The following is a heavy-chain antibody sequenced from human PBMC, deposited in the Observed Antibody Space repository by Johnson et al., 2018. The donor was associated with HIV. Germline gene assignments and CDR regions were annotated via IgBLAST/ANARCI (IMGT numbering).Heavy chain of an antibody. CDR3: ASLWFGEVAVDYAFDV. CDR1: GFAFSSYA. J-gene: IGHJ3*01. Sequence: QVQLVESGGGVVQPGRSLTLSCAASGFAFSSYALHWVRQAPGKGLEWVAVISYDGKYKYYADSVKGRFTSSRDNAKNTLYLQMNSLRPEDTAIYYCASLWFGEVAVDYAFDVWGQGSMGTVS. D-gene: IGHD3-10*01. V-gene: IGHV3-30*04. CDR2: ISYDGKYK.